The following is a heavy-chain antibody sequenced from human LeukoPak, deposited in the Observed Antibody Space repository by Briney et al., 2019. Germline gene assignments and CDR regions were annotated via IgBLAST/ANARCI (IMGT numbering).Heavy chain of an antibody. CDR3: AREVDAAAAYNWFDP. Sequence: SGTLSLTCTVSGGSISSSSYYWGWIRQPPGKGLEWIGSIYYSGSTYYNPSLKSRVTISVDTSKNQFSLRLSSVTAADTAVYYCAREVDAAAAYNWFDPWGQGTLVTVSS. CDR1: GGSISSSSYY. V-gene: IGHV4-39*07. CDR2: IYYSGST. J-gene: IGHJ5*02. D-gene: IGHD2-2*01.